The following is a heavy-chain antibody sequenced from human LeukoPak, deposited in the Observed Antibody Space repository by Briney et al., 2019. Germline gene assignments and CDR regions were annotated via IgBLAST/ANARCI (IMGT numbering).Heavy chain of an antibody. CDR3: EKDGGGSSGYEGRYFEY. V-gene: IGHV3-9*01. J-gene: IGHJ4*02. Sequence: GRSLRLSCAASGFTFDDYAMHWVRQAPGKGLEWASGISWNSGSIGYADSVKGRFTISRDNAKNSLYLQMNSLRAEDTALYYCEKDGGGSSGYEGRYFEYWGQETRVPVS. CDR2: ISWNSGSI. D-gene: IGHD6-13*01. CDR1: GFTFDDYA.